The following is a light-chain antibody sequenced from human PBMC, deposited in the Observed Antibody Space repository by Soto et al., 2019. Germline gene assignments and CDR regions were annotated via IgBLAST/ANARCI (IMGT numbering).Light chain of an antibody. V-gene: IGKV3-11*01. CDR1: QSVRTS. Sequence: EVVLTQSPATLSLSPGERATLSCRASQSVRTSLAWYQHKPGQAPRLVIYDASLRGNGVPARFGGSGSGTDTTLTINSLEPEDFAVDYCQQRNVWPPITFGQGTRLEIK. CDR2: DAS. CDR3: QQRNVWPPIT. J-gene: IGKJ5*01.